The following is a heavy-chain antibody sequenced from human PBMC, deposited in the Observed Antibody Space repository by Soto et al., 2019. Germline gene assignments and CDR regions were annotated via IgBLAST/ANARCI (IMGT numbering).Heavy chain of an antibody. CDR2: MKPNGGHT. D-gene: IGHD2-15*01. Sequence: QVQLVQSGAEVKKPGASVRVSCKASGYTFSIYDITWVRQATGQGLEWMGWMKPNGGHTGYAQKFQGRVTMTWNTSISTAYMDLTSLASEDTAVYYCARRLPNNCCGMDVWGQGTTVTVSS. V-gene: IGHV1-8*01. J-gene: IGHJ6*02. CDR1: GYTFSIYD. CDR3: ARRLPNNCCGMDV.